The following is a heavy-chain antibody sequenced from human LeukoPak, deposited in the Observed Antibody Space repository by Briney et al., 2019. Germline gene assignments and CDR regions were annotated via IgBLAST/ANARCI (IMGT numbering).Heavy chain of an antibody. D-gene: IGHD4-17*01. CDR1: GFTFGSYD. V-gene: IGHV3-13*01. Sequence: GGSLRLSCAASGFTFGSYDMHWVRQATGKGLEWVSAIGTAGDTYYPGSVKGRFTISRENAKNSLYLQMNSLRAGDTAVYYCARGAYGDYFDYWGQGTLVTVSS. J-gene: IGHJ4*02. CDR3: ARGAYGDYFDY. CDR2: IGTAGDT.